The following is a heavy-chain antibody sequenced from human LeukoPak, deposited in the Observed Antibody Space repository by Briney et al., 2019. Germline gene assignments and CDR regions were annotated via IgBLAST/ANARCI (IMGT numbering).Heavy chain of an antibody. CDR2: INHSGST. D-gene: IGHD5/OR15-5a*01. Sequence: SETLSLTCAVYGGSFSGYYWSWIRQPPGKGLEWIGEINHSGSTNYNPSLKSRVTISVDTSKNQFSLKLSSVTAADTAVYYCATLSTQWRKLYFDYWGQGTLVTVSS. CDR3: ATLSTQWRKLYFDY. CDR1: GGSFSGYY. J-gene: IGHJ4*02. V-gene: IGHV4-34*01.